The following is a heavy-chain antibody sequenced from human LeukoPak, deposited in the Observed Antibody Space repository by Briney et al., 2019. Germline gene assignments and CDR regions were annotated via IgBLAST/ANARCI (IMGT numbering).Heavy chain of an antibody. CDR3: ACITVAGTVYFDY. V-gene: IGHV1-18*01. Sequence: ASVKVSCKASGYTFTSYAMNWVRQAPGQGLEWMGWISAYNGNTNYAQKLQGRVTMTTDTSTSTAYMELRSLRSDDTAVYYCACITVAGTVYFDYWGQGTLVTVSS. CDR2: ISAYNGNT. J-gene: IGHJ4*02. D-gene: IGHD6-19*01. CDR1: GYTFTSYA.